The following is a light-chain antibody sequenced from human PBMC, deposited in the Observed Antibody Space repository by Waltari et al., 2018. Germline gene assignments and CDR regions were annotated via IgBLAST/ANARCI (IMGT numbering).Light chain of an antibody. CDR1: QSVGRN. CDR3: QQRASRPPGT. V-gene: IGKV3-11*01. CDR2: DSS. J-gene: IGKJ4*01. Sequence: RARQSVGRNIAWNRQKPSQPPMLLIYDSSDSATGIPAMFSGSGSGTDFALNISSLEPEDFALVFCQQRASRPPGTFGAGTKVEIK.